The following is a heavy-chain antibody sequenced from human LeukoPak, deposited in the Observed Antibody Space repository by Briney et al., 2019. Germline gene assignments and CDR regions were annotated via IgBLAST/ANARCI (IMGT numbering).Heavy chain of an antibody. CDR3: ARDKGRHTVEAAIGAFDV. Sequence: GGSLRLSCAGSGFPFSDYYMIWIRQAPGKGLEWISYISSRGSYTNYADSVKGRLSISRDNTQNSLSLQMNSLTAEDTAIYYCARDKGRHTVEAAIGAFDVWGRGTVVTVSA. CDR2: ISSRGSYT. V-gene: IGHV3-11*05. J-gene: IGHJ3*01. D-gene: IGHD2-2*02. CDR1: GFPFSDYY.